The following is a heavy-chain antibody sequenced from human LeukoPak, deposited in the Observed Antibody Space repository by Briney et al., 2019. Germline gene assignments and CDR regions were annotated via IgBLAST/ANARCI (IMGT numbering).Heavy chain of an antibody. D-gene: IGHD2-15*01. CDR3: ARHEPPVVVVAATGDFWFDP. V-gene: IGHV4-34*01. Sequence: SETLSLTCAVYGGSFSGYYWSRIRQPPGKGLEWIGEINHSGSANYNPSLKSRVTISVDTSKNQFSLKLSSVTAADTAVYYCARHEPPVVVVAATGDFWFDPWGQGTLVTVPS. J-gene: IGHJ5*02. CDR1: GGSFSGYY. CDR2: INHSGSA.